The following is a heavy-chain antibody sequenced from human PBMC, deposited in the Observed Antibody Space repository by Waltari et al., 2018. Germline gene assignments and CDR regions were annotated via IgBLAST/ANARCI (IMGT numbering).Heavy chain of an antibody. D-gene: IGHD7-27*01. J-gene: IGHJ4*02. Sequence: EVQLVESGGGLVKHGGSMRLSWGDSGCSLSSYSMNWVRQAPGKGLEWVSSISSSTTYIHYADSVKGRFTNSRDNAKNSLYLQMNSLRVEDTAVYYCVSGGWGFYFDYWGQGTVVTVSS. CDR3: VSGGWGFYFDY. V-gene: IGHV3-21*01. CDR1: GCSLSSYS. CDR2: ISSSTTYI.